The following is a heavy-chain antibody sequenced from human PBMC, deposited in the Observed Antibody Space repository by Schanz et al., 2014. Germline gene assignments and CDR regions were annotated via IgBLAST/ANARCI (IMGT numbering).Heavy chain of an antibody. Sequence: QVQLVESGGGVVQPGRSLRLSCAASGFTFNSYGMHWVRQAPGKGLEWVAFIQFDGSKKYYADSVKGRFTISRDNSKNTLYLQMDSLRTEDTAVYYCAKDFLYGSGWCSFYWGQGTLVTVSS. J-gene: IGHJ4*02. CDR2: IQFDGSKK. D-gene: IGHD6-19*01. CDR3: AKDFLYGSGWCSFY. V-gene: IGHV3-30*02. CDR1: GFTFNSYG.